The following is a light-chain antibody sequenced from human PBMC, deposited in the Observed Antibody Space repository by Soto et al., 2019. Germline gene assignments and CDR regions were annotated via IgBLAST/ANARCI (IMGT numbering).Light chain of an antibody. J-gene: IGKJ2*01. Sequence: DIQLTQSPSSLSPSVGDRITLSCRASQSISRNLNWYQQMPGKAPSLLIYAARDLQGGVPGRFSGSGSGTEFNLTISSLQPEDLATYYCQQSHSTPYTFGQGTKLEI. CDR2: AAR. CDR1: QSISRN. CDR3: QQSHSTPYT. V-gene: IGKV1-39*01.